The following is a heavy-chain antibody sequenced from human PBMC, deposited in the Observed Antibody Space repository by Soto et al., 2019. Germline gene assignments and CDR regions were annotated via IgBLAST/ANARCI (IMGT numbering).Heavy chain of an antibody. D-gene: IGHD2-2*01. CDR1: GYTFTSHD. V-gene: IGHV1-8*01. J-gene: IGHJ5*02. CDR2: MNPNSGHT. CDR3: ARDMSTT. Sequence: QVQLVQSGAEVKKPGASVKVSCKASGYTFTSHDINWMRQATGQGLEWMGWMNPNSGHTNYAQKFQGRVTTTRDTSISTAYMVLTNPGSGDTGIYCCARDMSTTWGQGTLVTVSS.